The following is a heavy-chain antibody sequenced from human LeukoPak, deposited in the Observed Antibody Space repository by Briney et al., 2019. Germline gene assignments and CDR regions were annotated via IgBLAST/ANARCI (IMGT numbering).Heavy chain of an antibody. CDR1: GGSFSGYY. V-gene: IGHV4-34*01. CDR2: INHSGST. CDR3: ARDCGYSYGLYYYYGMDV. J-gene: IGHJ6*02. D-gene: IGHD5-18*01. Sequence: SETLSVTCAVYGGSFSGYYWSWIRQPPGKGLEWIGEINHSGSTNYNPSLKSRVTISVDTSKNQFSLKLSSVTAADTAVYYCARDCGYSYGLYYYYGMDVWGQGTTVTVSS.